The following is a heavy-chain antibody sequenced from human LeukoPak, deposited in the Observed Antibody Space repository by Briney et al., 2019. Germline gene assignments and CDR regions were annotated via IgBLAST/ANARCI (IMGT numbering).Heavy chain of an antibody. J-gene: IGHJ3*02. V-gene: IGHV3-23*01. CDR2: VSGTSST. CDR3: AKGFRGSWNDAFAI. Sequence: GGSLRLSCAASGFTFSTYAMSWVRQAPGKGLEWVSAVSGTSSTYYADSVKGRFTIARDNSTNTLYLQMNSLRAEDTAVYYCAKGFRGSWNDAFAIWGQGTVVTVPS. CDR1: GFTFSTYA. D-gene: IGHD3-10*01.